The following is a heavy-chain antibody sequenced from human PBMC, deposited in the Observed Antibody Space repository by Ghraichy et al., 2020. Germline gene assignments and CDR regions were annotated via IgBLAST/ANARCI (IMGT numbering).Heavy chain of an antibody. J-gene: IGHJ6*02. CDR3: ARYRTLRGMDV. CDR2: LYSVGAT. CDR1: GFTMSLNY. V-gene: IGHV3-53*01. D-gene: IGHD2-15*01. Sequence: GGSLRLSCAASGFTMSLNYMNWVRQAPGKGLEWVSILYSVGATYYADSVKGRFTISRDNSKNILYLQMSGLRADDTAVYYCARYRTLRGMDVWGQGTTVTVSS.